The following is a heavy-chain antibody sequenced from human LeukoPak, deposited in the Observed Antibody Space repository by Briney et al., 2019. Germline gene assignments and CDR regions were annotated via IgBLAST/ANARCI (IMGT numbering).Heavy chain of an antibody. D-gene: IGHD5-18*01. V-gene: IGHV4-34*01. CDR3: ATGEDTASY. CDR2: VNHSGST. Sequence: SETLSLTCAVYGGSFSGYYWSWIRQPPGKGLEWIGEVNHSGSTNYNPSLKSRVTISVDTSKNQFSLKLSSVTAADTAVYYCATGEDTASYWGQGTLVTVSS. J-gene: IGHJ4*02. CDR1: GGSFSGYY.